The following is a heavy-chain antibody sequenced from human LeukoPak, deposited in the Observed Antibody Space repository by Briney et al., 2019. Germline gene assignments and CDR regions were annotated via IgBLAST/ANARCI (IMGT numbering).Heavy chain of an antibody. CDR3: ARGYDYGDS. Sequence: KSGGSLRLSCGASGFTFSSYAMSWVRQAPGKGLEWVAVISYDGSNKYYADSVKGRFTISRDNSKNTLYLQMNSLRAEDTAVYYCARGYDYGDSWGQGTLVTVSS. CDR2: ISYDGSNK. J-gene: IGHJ4*02. CDR1: GFTFSSYA. V-gene: IGHV3-30*04. D-gene: IGHD2-15*01.